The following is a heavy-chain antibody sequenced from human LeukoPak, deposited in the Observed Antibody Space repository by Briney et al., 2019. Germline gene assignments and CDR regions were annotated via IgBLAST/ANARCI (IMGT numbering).Heavy chain of an antibody. CDR2: IYYSGST. J-gene: IGHJ6*02. Sequence: PSETLSLTCTVSGGSISSYYWSWIRQPPGKGLEWIGYIYYSGSTNYNPSLKSRVTISVDTSKNQFSLKLSSVTAADTAVYHCARHSPPAAEHYYGMDVWGQGTTVTVSS. D-gene: IGHD6-13*01. V-gene: IGHV4-59*08. CDR1: GGSISSYY. CDR3: ARHSPPAAEHYYGMDV.